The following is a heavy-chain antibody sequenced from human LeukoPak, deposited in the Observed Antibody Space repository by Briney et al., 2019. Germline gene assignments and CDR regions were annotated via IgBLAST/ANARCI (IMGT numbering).Heavy chain of an antibody. CDR2: INHSGST. J-gene: IGHJ4*02. D-gene: IGHD2-2*01. CDR3: ARGDSPSPYRPDF. V-gene: IGHV4-34*01. Sequence: SETLSLTCAVYGGSFSGYFWSWIRQPPGKGLEWIGEINHSGSTNYNPSLKSRVTISVDTSKNQFTLQLSSVTAADTAVYYCARGDSPSPYRPDFWGQGPLVTVSS. CDR1: GGSFSGYF.